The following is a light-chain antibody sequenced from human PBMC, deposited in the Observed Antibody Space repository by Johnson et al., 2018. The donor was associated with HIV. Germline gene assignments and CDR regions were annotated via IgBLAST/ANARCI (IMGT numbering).Light chain of an antibody. V-gene: IGLV1-51*01. Sequence: QSVLTQPPSVSAAPGQKVTISCSGSSSNIGNNYVSWYQQLPGTAPKLLIYDNNKRPSGIPDRFSASKSGTSATLGITGLQTGDEADYYCGTRDSSRSAYVCGTGTKVTAL. CDR3: GTRDSSRSAYV. CDR1: SSNIGNNY. J-gene: IGLJ1*01. CDR2: DNN.